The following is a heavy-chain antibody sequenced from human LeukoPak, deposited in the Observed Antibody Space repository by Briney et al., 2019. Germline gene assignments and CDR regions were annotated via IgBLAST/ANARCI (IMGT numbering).Heavy chain of an antibody. CDR2: IYSAGYT. CDR1: GGSISGYY. V-gene: IGHV4-4*07. D-gene: IGHD4/OR15-4a*01. J-gene: IGHJ5*02. Sequence: SETLSLTCTVSGGSISGYYWSWIRQPAGEGLEWIGRIYSAGYTNLNPSLKSRLTVSIDTSKNQFSLMLRSVTAADTAVYYCARDGDYGTRDEWWLDPWGRGTLVIVSS. CDR3: ARDGDYGTRDEWWLDP.